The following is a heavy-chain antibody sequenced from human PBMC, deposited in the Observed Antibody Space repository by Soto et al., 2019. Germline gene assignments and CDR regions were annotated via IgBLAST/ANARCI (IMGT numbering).Heavy chain of an antibody. CDR2: IIPIFGTA. D-gene: IGHD6-6*01. J-gene: IGHJ6*02. Sequence: QVQLVQSGAEVKKPGSSVKVSCKASGGTFSSYAISWVRQAPGQGLEWMGGIIPIFGTANYAQKFQGRVTITADESTSTAYMELSRLRSEDKAVDYCAGHGLRAARRDYYYYGMDVWGQGTPVTVSS. CDR1: GGTFSSYA. V-gene: IGHV1-69*12. CDR3: AGHGLRAARRDYYYYGMDV.